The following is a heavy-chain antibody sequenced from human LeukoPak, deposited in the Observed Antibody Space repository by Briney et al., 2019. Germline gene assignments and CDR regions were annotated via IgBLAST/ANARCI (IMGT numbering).Heavy chain of an antibody. D-gene: IGHD3-22*01. V-gene: IGHV3-7*01. J-gene: IGHJ3*02. CDR2: IKQDGSEK. CDR3: AHSGDSSGYYSYAFDI. Sequence: GGSLRLSCAASGFTFRSFWMSWVRQAPGKGLECVANIKQDGSEKYYVDSVKGRFTISRDNAKKSLYLQMNSLRAEDTAVYYCAHSGDSSGYYSYAFDILGQRTMVTVSS. CDR1: GFTFRSFW.